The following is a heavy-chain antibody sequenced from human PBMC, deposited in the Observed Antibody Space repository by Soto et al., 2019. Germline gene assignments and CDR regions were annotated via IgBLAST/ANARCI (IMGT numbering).Heavy chain of an antibody. CDR2: ISSSSSYI. D-gene: IGHD2-8*01. CDR3: ARGFVTAPFESAVYLQYDY. V-gene: IGHV3-21*01. Sequence: GGSLRLSCAASGFTFSSYSMNWVRQAPGKGLEWVSSISSSSSYIYYADSVKGRFTISRDNAKNSLYLQMNSLRDEDTAVYYCARGFVTAPFESAVYLQYDYWGQGTLVTVSS. CDR1: GFTFSSYS. J-gene: IGHJ4*02.